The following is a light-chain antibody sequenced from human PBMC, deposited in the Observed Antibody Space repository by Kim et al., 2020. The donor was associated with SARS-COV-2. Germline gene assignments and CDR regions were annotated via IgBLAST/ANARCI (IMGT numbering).Light chain of an antibody. CDR2: DVS. Sequence: PVQSVTISFTGTSSDVGGYNYVSWYQQHPGKAPKLMIYDVSKRPSGVPDRFSGSKSGNTASLTISGLQAEDEADYYCCSYAGSYTLFGGGTQLTVL. CDR3: CSYAGSYTL. V-gene: IGLV2-11*01. J-gene: IGLJ3*02. CDR1: SSDVGGYNY.